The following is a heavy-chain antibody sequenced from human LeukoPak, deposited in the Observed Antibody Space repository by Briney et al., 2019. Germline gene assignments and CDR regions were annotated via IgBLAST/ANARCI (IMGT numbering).Heavy chain of an antibody. CDR2: INPKSGGT. D-gene: IGHD3-22*01. J-gene: IGHJ4*02. CDR3: ARLGGTYYYDSSGQN. V-gene: IGHV1-2*02. CDR1: GYSFSAYY. Sequence: GASVKVSCKASGYSFSAYYMYWVRQAPGQGLEWMGWINPKSGGTNYAQKFQGRVTMTRDTSISTAYMELSRLRSDDTAVYYCARLGGTYYYDSSGQNWGQGTLVTVSS.